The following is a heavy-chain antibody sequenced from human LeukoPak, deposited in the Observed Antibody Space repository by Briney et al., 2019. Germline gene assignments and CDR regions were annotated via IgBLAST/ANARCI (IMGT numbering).Heavy chain of an antibody. CDR3: ARTEGGIVGARVDY. CDR1: GFTFSSYS. V-gene: IGHV3-21*04. J-gene: IGHJ4*02. CDR2: ISSSSSYI. Sequence: GGSLRLSCAASGFTFSSYSMNWVRQAPGKGLEWVSSISSSSSYIYYADSVKGRFIISRDNAKNSLYLQMNSLRAEDTAVFYCARTEGGIVGARVDYWGQGTLVTVSS. D-gene: IGHD1-26*01.